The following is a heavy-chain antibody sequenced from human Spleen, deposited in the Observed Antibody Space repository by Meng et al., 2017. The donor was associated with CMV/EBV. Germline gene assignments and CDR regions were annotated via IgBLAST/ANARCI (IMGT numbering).Heavy chain of an antibody. CDR1: GFTFSSYG. CDR2: IRSKAYGGTT. J-gene: IGHJ6*02. CDR3: TRTGYSNYGMDV. D-gene: IGHD4-11*01. V-gene: IGHV3-49*04. Sequence: GESLKISCAASGFTFSSYGMHWVRQAPGKGLEWVGFIRSKAYGGTTEYAASVKGRFTISRDDSKSIAYLQMNSLKTEDTAVYYCTRTGYSNYGMDVWGQGTTVTVSS.